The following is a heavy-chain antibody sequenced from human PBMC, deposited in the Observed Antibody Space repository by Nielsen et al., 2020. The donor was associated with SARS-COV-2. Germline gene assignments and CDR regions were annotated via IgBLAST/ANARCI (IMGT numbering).Heavy chain of an antibody. Sequence: WIRQPPGKGLEWVAVISYDGSNKYYADSVKGRFTISRDNSKNTLYLQMNSLRAEDTAVYYCARDAYYDILTGYYGYYYYGMDVWGQGTTVTVSS. D-gene: IGHD3-9*01. V-gene: IGHV3-30*04. CDR3: ARDAYYDILTGYYGYYYYGMDV. CDR2: ISYDGSNK. J-gene: IGHJ6*02.